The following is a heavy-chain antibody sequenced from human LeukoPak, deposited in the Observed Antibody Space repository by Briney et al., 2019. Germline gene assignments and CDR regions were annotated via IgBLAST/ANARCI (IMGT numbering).Heavy chain of an antibody. CDR2: FDPEDGET. Sequence: ASVKVSCKVSGYTLTELSMHWVRQAPGKGLEWMGGFDPEDGETIYAQKFQGRVTMTEDTSTDTAYMELSSLRSEDTAVYYCATVLARAVGATPYYYGMDVWGQGTTVTVSS. J-gene: IGHJ6*02. V-gene: IGHV1-24*01. CDR1: GYTLTELS. CDR3: ATVLARAVGATPYYYGMDV. D-gene: IGHD1-26*01.